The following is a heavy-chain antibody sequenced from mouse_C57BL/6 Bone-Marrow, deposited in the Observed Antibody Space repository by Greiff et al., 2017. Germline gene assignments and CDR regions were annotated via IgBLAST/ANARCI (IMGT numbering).Heavy chain of an antibody. CDR1: GYAFTNYL. CDR2: INPGSGGT. Sequence: VQRVESGAELVRPGTSVKVSCKASGYAFTNYLIEWVKQRPGQGLEWIGVINPGSGGTNYNEKFKGKATLTADKSSSTAYMQLSSLTSEDSAVYFCARSDGSSFWYFDVWGTGTTVTVSS. J-gene: IGHJ1*03. D-gene: IGHD1-1*01. V-gene: IGHV1-54*01. CDR3: ARSDGSSFWYFDV.